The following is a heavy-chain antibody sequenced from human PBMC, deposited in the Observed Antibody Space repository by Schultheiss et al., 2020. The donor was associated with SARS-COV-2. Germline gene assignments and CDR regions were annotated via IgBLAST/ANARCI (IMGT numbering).Heavy chain of an antibody. D-gene: IGHD3-22*01. V-gene: IGHV2-5*02. CDR3: ARSYDSSGYYSVSSFDY. Sequence: SGPTLVKPTQTLTLTCTFSGFSLSTSGVGVGWIRQPPGKALEWLALIYWDDDKRYSPSLKSRLTITKDTSKNQVVLTMTNMDPVDTATYYCARSYDSSGYYSVSSFDYWGQGTLVTVSS. CDR2: IYWDDDK. CDR1: GFSLSTSGVG. J-gene: IGHJ4*02.